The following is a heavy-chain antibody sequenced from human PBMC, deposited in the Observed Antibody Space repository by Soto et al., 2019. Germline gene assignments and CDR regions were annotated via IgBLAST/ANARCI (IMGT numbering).Heavy chain of an antibody. Sequence: QVQLVESGGGVVQPGNSLSLSCAASEFIFNIYGMHWVRKARRTGLAWVAVIWFDGSNRYFADSVEGRFTISRDNSKNTLYLEVNSLRAEDTAVYFFARGLSSISFYAMDVWVQGTSVTVSS. V-gene: IGHV3-33*01. CDR2: IWFDGSNR. CDR1: EFIFNIYG. D-gene: IGHD2-2*01. CDR3: ARGLSSISFYAMDV. J-gene: IGHJ6*02.